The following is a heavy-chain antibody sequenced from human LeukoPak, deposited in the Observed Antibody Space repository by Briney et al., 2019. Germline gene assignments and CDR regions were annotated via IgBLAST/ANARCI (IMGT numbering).Heavy chain of an antibody. J-gene: IGHJ4*02. CDR1: GDSISSSNW. Sequence: SETLSLTCAVSGDSISSSNWWRWVRQPPGKGLEWIGEIYHGGSTDYNPSLKSRVTISLDKSKNQFSLELISVTAADTAVYYCARLYNIFDYWGQGILVTVSS. CDR3: ARLYNIFDY. D-gene: IGHD1-14*01. CDR2: IYHGGST. V-gene: IGHV4-4*02.